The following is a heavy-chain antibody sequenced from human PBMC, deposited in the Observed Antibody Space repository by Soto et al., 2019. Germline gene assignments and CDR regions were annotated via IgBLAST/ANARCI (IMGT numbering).Heavy chain of an antibody. CDR2: ISYDGSNE. V-gene: IGHV3-30*03. CDR3: ATNIRGYCSGGSCYSGGYYFDY. CDR1: GFTFSSYG. Sequence: QTGGSLRLSCSASGFTFSSYGMHWVRQSPGKGLEWVAVISYDGSNEYFADSVKGRFTISRDNSKNTLYLQMNSLRAEDTAVYYCATNIRGYCSGGSCYSGGYYFDYWGRGTLVTVSS. D-gene: IGHD2-15*01. J-gene: IGHJ4*02.